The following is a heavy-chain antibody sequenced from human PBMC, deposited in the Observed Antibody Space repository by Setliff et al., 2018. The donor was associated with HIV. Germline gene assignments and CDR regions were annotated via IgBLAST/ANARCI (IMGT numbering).Heavy chain of an antibody. Sequence: PGESLKISCKGSGYSFTSYWIGWVRQMPGKGLGWIGVIYPGDSVTRYGPSFQGQVYISADTSITTAYLQWTSLKASDTAMYYCTKRRRAPGIEDLEAYWGQGTLVTVSS. CDR2: IYPGDSVT. CDR3: TKRRRAPGIEDLEAY. CDR1: GYSFTSYW. D-gene: IGHD1-26*01. J-gene: IGHJ4*02. V-gene: IGHV5-51*01.